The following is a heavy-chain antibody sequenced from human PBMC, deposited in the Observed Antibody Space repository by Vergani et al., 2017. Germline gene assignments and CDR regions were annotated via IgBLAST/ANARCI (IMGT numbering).Heavy chain of an antibody. J-gene: IGHJ4*02. CDR1: GGSISSYNYY. CDR3: ARHPPYYYDSSGYYPPDY. D-gene: IGHD3-22*01. CDR2: MYCSGST. V-gene: IGHV4-39*01. Sequence: QLQLQESGPGLVKPSETLSLTCTVSGGSISSYNYYWGWIRQPPGKGLEWIGSMYCSGSTYYNPSLKSRVTISVDTSKNQFSLKLSSVTAADTAVYYCARHPPYYYDSSGYYPPDYWGQGTLVTVSS.